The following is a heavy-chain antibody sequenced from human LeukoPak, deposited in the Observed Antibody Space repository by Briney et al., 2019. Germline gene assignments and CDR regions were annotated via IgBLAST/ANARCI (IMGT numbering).Heavy chain of an antibody. D-gene: IGHD1-14*01. CDR1: GITFNSYW. CDR3: TRDWYGAGGY. J-gene: IGHJ4*02. CDR2: INSDGGST. Sequence: GSTRLSCAASGITFNSYWMHWVRHAAGKGLGWVSRINSDGGSTSSEDSAKGRITISRDNAKDTLYLQMNSLRAEHTAVYYCTRDWYGAGGYWGQGTLVTVSS. V-gene: IGHV3-74*01.